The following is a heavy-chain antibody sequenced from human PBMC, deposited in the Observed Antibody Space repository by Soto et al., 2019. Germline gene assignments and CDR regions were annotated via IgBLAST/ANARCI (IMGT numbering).Heavy chain of an antibody. CDR1: GGSFSGYY. D-gene: IGHD1-26*01. V-gene: IGHV4-34*01. Sequence: QVQLQQWGAGLLKPSETLSLTCAVYGGSFSGYYWSWIRQPPGKGLEWIGEINHSGSTNYIPSLKSRVTISVDTSKNQFSLKLSSVTAADTAVYYCAAREGYFDYWGQGTLVTVSS. CDR2: INHSGST. CDR3: AAREGYFDY. J-gene: IGHJ4*02.